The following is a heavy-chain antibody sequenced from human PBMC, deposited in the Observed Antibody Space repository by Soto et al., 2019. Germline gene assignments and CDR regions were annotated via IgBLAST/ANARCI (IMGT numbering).Heavy chain of an antibody. CDR3: AHIPNYYQYDWFDP. J-gene: IGHJ5*02. D-gene: IGHD3-16*01. CDR2: IYWDDDK. Sequence: QITLKESGPTLVKPTQTLTLTCTFSGFSLTPRGVGVGLIRQPPGKVLECLALIYWDDDKRYSPALQYRLSITKDTSKNREVLTMTNVDPVDTATYYCAHIPNYYQYDWFDPWGQGTLVSVSS. CDR1: GFSLTPRGVG. V-gene: IGHV2-5*02.